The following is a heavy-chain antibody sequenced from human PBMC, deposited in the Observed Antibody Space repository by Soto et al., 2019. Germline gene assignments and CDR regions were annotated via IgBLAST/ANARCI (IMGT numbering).Heavy chain of an antibody. D-gene: IGHD6-13*01. CDR2: IYSGGST. J-gene: IGHJ4*02. V-gene: IGHV3-53*01. CDR3: ARDQASSSWYPPGLKY. Sequence: GGSLRLSCAASGFTVSSNYMSWVRQAPGKGLEWVSVIYSGGSTYYADSVKGRFTISRDNSKNTLYLQMNSLRAEDTAVYYCARDQASSSWYPPGLKYWGQGTLVTVSS. CDR1: GFTVSSNY.